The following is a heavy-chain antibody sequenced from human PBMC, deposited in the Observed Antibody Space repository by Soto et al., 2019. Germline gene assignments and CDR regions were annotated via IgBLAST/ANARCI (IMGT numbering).Heavy chain of an antibody. CDR3: ARDASTQDYGYGPPGGFDY. CDR1: GGSISSGGYY. D-gene: IGHD5-12*01. V-gene: IGHV4-31*03. J-gene: IGHJ4*02. Sequence: QVHLQESGPGLLKPSQTLSLTCTVSGGSISSGGYYWSGIRQHPGKALELIGNFYYGGSTYSNPPPKSRVTIPVDTFKNQFSLTLSSVAAADTAVYYCARDASTQDYGYGPPGGFDYWGQETLVTVSS. CDR2: FYYGGST.